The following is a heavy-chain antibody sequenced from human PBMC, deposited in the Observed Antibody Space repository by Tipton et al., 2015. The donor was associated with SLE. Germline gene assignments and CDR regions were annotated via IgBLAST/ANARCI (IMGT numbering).Heavy chain of an antibody. V-gene: IGHV4-59*01. J-gene: IGHJ4*01. CDR2: IYYSGST. CDR1: GGSISSYY. D-gene: IGHD3-9*01. Sequence: TLSLTCTVSGGSISSYYWSWIRQPPGKGLEWIGHIYYSGSTTYNPSLKSRVTIALDTSKNQFSLKLTSVTAANTAVYYCAREGLHYAHLTGLLGRVYSVVLWGQGALVT. CDR3: AREGLHYAHLTGLLGRVYSVVL.